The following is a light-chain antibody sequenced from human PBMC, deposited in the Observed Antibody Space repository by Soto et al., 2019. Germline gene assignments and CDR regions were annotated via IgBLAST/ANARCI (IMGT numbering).Light chain of an antibody. V-gene: IGKV3-20*01. CDR3: QQYGNSPRT. CDR1: QSVTSSY. J-gene: IGKJ1*01. CDR2: GAS. Sequence: EIVLTQSPGTLSLSPGERATLSRRASQSVTSSYLAWYQQKPGQAPRLLIYGASSRATGIPDRFSGSGSGTDFTLTISSLEPEDFAVYYCQQYGNSPRTFGQGTQVDIK.